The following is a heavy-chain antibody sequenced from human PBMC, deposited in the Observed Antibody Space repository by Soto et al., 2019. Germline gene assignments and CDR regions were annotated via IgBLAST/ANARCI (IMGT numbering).Heavy chain of an antibody. Sequence: SETLSLTCTVSGGSISSSSYYWGWIRQPPGKGLEWIGSIYYSGSTYYNPSLKSRVTISVDTSKNEFSLNLQSVTATDTAVFYCARRVPGRGDCTRNDCYIDSWGEGTLVTVSS. J-gene: IGHJ4*02. CDR3: ARRVPGRGDCTRNDCYIDS. CDR2: IYYSGST. CDR1: GGSISSSSYY. V-gene: IGHV4-39*01. D-gene: IGHD1-1*01.